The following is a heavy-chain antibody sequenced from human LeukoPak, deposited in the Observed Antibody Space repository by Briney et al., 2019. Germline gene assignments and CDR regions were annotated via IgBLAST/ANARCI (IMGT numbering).Heavy chain of an antibody. V-gene: IGHV4-34*01. D-gene: IGHD3-22*01. CDR3: ARRDDSSGYHKIFDY. CDR2: IYYGENT. J-gene: IGHJ4*02. Sequence: SETLSLTCAVYGESFSGYYWSWIRQPPGKGLEWIGNIYYGENTHYNPSLTSRVTISIDTSKNQFYLKLSSLTAADTAVYYCARRDDSSGYHKIFDYWGQGTLVTVSS. CDR1: GESFSGYY.